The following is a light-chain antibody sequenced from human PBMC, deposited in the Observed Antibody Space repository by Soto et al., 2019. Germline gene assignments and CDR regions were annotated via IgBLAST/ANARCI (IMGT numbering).Light chain of an antibody. J-gene: IGLJ2*01. CDR3: QTWGTGTVV. CDR2: LNSDGSH. Sequence: QPVLTQSPSASASLGASVKLTCTLSNGHSSYAIAWHQQQPEKGPRYLMNLNSDGSHTKGDGIPDRFSGSSSGAERYLTISSLQSEDEADYYCQTWGTGTVVFGGGTKVTVL. CDR1: NGHSSYA. V-gene: IGLV4-69*01.